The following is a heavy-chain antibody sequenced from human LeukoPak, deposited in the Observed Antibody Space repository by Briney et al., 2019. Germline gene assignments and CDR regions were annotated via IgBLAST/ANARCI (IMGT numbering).Heavy chain of an antibody. V-gene: IGHV4-39*01. CDR2: IYYSGTT. CDR3: ARQHADYYYYYMDV. Sequence: SETLSLTRSVSGASISSSYYYWGWIRQPPGKGLEWIGSIYYSGTTYYKTSLESRVTISMDTSKNQFSLRLKSATAADTAVYYCARQHADYYYYYMDVWGRGTPVTVSS. J-gene: IGHJ6*03. CDR1: GASISSSYYY.